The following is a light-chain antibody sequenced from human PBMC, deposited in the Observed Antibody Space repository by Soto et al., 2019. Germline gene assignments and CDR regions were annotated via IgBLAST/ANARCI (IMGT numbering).Light chain of an antibody. CDR3: MHRNESYT. Sequence: EIVMTQTPLFLTVTPGEPASISCRSSQSRLDRDDENIYLDRYLQKPGQFPQLLIYTVSYRASGVPDRFSGSGSGTDFTLKIRRVEAEAGGSYYCMHRNESYTFGRGTKLEIK. J-gene: IGKJ2*01. CDR1: QSRLDRDDENIY. CDR2: TVS. V-gene: IGKV2-40*01.